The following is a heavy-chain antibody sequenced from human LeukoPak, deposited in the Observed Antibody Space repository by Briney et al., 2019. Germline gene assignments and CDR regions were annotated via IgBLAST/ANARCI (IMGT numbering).Heavy chain of an antibody. CDR1: GYTFTSYD. CDR3: ANLAYCGGDCYYSGDYYYGMDV. Sequence: GASVKVSCKASGYTFTSYDINWVRQATGQGLEWMGWMNPNSGNTGYAQKFQGRVTMTRNTSISTAYMELSSLRSGDTAVYYCANLAYCGGDCYYSGDYYYGMDVWGQGTTVTVSS. D-gene: IGHD2-21*02. CDR2: MNPNSGNT. J-gene: IGHJ6*02. V-gene: IGHV1-8*01.